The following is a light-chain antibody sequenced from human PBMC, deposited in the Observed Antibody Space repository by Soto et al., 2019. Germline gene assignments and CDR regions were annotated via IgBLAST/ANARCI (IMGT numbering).Light chain of an antibody. V-gene: IGLV2-8*01. Sequence: QSALTQPTSASGSPGQSVTISCTGTSSDVGGYNYVSWYQQHPGKAPKLMIYEVSKRPSGVPDRFSGSKSGNTASLTVSGLQAEDEADYYCSSYAGSTRVVFGGGTKLTVL. J-gene: IGLJ2*01. CDR3: SSYAGSTRVV. CDR2: EVS. CDR1: SSDVGGYNY.